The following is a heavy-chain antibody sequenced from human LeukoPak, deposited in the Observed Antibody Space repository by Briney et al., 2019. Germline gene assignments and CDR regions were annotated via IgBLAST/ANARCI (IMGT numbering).Heavy chain of an antibody. Sequence: GGSLRLSCAASGFTFSSYAMTWVRQAPGKGLEWVSSISVGSGSGSTYYADSVKGRFTISRDNSKNTLYLQMNSLRAEDTAVYYCAKGASIAAAGRSLIFDYWGQGTLVTVSS. CDR2: ISVGSGSGST. V-gene: IGHV3-23*01. CDR1: GFTFSSYA. CDR3: AKGASIAAAGRSLIFDY. D-gene: IGHD6-13*01. J-gene: IGHJ4*02.